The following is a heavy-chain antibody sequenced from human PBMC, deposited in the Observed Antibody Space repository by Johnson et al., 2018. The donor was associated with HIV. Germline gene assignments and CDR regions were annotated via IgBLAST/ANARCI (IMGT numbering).Heavy chain of an antibody. J-gene: IGHJ3*02. CDR2: ISSSGSTI. V-gene: IGHV3-48*04. CDR1: GFSFSSYG. D-gene: IGHD4-17*01. Sequence: MLLVESGGGVVQPGGSLRFSCAASGFSFSSYGMHWVRQAPGKGLEWVSYISSSGSTIYYADSVKGRFTISRDNAKNSLYLQMNSLRAEDTAVYYCAKDHDYGDALDIWGQGTMVTVSS. CDR3: AKDHDYGDALDI.